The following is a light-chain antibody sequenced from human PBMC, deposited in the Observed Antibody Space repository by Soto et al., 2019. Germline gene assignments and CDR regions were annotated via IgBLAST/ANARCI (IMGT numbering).Light chain of an antibody. V-gene: IGKV1-27*01. CDR2: AAS. Sequence: DIPMTQSPSSLSASLGDRVTITCRASQGIGVYLAWFPQKPGKVPRLLIYAASALQSGVPSRFSGGGSGTDFTLTINSLQPEDVATYYCQKYNSAPLTFGGGTKVEIK. CDR1: QGIGVY. CDR3: QKYNSAPLT. J-gene: IGKJ4*01.